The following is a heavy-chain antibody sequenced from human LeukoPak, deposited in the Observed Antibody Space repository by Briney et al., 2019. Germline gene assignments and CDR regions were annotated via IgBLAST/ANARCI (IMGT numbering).Heavy chain of an antibody. CDR2: IYYSGST. CDR1: GGSISSGDYY. Sequence: PSQTLSLTCTVSGGSISSGDYYWSWIRQPPGKGLEWIGYIYYSGSTYYNPSLKSRVTISVDTSKNQFSLKLSSVTAADRAVYYCARVTYYDILTGYFFDYWGQGTLVTVSS. V-gene: IGHV4-30-4*01. CDR3: ARVTYYDILTGYFFDY. J-gene: IGHJ4*02. D-gene: IGHD3-9*01.